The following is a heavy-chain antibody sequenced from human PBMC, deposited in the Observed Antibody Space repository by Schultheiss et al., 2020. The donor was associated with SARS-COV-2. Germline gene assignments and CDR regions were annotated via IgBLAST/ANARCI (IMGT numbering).Heavy chain of an antibody. V-gene: IGHV3-48*03. CDR3: ARDIPYVGATYYFDL. CDR2: ISSSGSTI. D-gene: IGHD1-26*01. Sequence: GGSLRLSCAASGFTFSTSAMHWVRQAPGKGLEWVSYISSSGSTIYYADSVKGRFTISRDNARNSLYLQINSLRGEDTAVYYCARDIPYVGATYYFDLWGQGTLVTVSS. J-gene: IGHJ4*02. CDR1: GFTFSTSA.